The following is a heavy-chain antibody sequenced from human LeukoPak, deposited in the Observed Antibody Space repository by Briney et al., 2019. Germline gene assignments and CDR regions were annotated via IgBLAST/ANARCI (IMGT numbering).Heavy chain of an antibody. D-gene: IGHD5-18*01. CDR1: GFTFSSYS. J-gene: IGHJ4*02. CDR3: ARDGVSHGYLDY. V-gene: IGHV3-21*01. CDR2: ISSSSSYI. Sequence: TGGSLRLSCAASGFTFSSYSMNWVRQAPGKGLEWASSISSSSSYIYYADSVKGRFTISRDNAKNSLYLQMNSLRAEDTAVYYCARDGVSHGYLDYWGQGTLVTVSS.